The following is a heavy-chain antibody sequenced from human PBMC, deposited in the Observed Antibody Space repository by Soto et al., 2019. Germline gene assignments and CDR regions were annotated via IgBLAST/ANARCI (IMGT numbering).Heavy chain of an antibody. Sequence: PGGSLRLSCGASGFTFSSYAMSWVRQAPGKGLEWVSAISDSGGSTYYADSMKGRFTISRDNSKKTLYLQMNSLRAEDTAIYYCAKDLTSTSRTHVLWGQGTLVPVSS. CDR2: ISDSGGST. D-gene: IGHD2-2*01. CDR1: GFTFSSYA. J-gene: IGHJ4*02. CDR3: AKDLTSTSRTHVL. V-gene: IGHV3-23*01.